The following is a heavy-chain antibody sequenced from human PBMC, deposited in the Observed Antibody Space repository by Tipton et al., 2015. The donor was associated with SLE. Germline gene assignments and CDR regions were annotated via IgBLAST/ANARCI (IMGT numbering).Heavy chain of an antibody. CDR1: GGSISSSSYY. CDR2: IYYSGST. CDR3: ARGVRRGQQLLFDY. J-gene: IGHJ4*02. Sequence: GLVKPSETLSLTCTVSGGSISSSSYYWGWIRQPPGKGLEWIGSIYYSGSTYYNPSLKSRVTISVDTSKNQFSLKLSSVTAADTAVYYCARGVRRGQQLLFDYWGQGTLVAVSS. V-gene: IGHV4-39*07. D-gene: IGHD6-13*01.